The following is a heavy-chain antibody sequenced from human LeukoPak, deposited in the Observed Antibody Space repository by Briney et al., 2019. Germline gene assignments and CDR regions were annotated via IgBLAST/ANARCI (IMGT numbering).Heavy chain of an antibody. CDR3: ARDAGAGFDY. V-gene: IGHV3-21*06. J-gene: IGHJ4*02. CDR2: ISSTSNEI. D-gene: IGHD6-13*01. CDR1: GFRFSSHS. Sequence: GGSLRLSCAASGFRFSSHSMNWVRQAPGKGLERISYISSTSNEIYYVDSVKGRFTISRDDAKNSLYLQMNSLSAEDTAVYYCARDAGAGFDYWGQGALVTVSS.